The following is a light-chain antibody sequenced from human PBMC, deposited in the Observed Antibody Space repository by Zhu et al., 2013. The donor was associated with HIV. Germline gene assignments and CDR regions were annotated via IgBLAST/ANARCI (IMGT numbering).Light chain of an antibody. Sequence: ETVMTQSPATLSVSPGERATLSCRASQSVSSNLAWYQQKPGQAPRLLIYGASTRATGIPARFSGSGSGTDFTLTISSLQSEDFAVYYCQQYNKWPPGLTFGGGTKVEIK. J-gene: IGKJ4*01. CDR2: GAS. CDR1: QSVSSN. CDR3: QQYNKWPPGLT. V-gene: IGKV3-15*01.